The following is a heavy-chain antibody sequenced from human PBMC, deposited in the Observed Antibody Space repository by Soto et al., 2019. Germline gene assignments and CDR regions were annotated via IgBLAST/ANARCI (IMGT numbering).Heavy chain of an antibody. CDR3: ARRPTATAS. J-gene: IGHJ5*02. Sequence: ESGGGSVQPGGSLRLSCAASGFTFSTYAVAWVRQSPGKGLEWVSSISASGGGTWYADSVKGRFTSSRDNSKNTLYLQMNSLRAEDTAVYYCARRPTATASWGQGTLVTVSS. V-gene: IGHV3-23*01. D-gene: IGHD1-1*01. CDR2: ISASGGGT. CDR1: GFTFSTYA.